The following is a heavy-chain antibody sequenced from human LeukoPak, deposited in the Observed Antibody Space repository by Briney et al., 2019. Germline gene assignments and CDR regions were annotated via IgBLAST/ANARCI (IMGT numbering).Heavy chain of an antibody. Sequence: PSETLSLTCTVSGGSISSYYWSWIRQPPGKGLEWIGYIYYSGSTYYNPSLKSRVTISVDTSKNQFSLKLSSVTAADTAVYYCARQPRDDAFDIWGQGTMVTVSS. CDR3: ARQPRDDAFDI. D-gene: IGHD1-1*01. J-gene: IGHJ3*02. CDR1: GGSISSYY. V-gene: IGHV4-59*04. CDR2: IYYSGST.